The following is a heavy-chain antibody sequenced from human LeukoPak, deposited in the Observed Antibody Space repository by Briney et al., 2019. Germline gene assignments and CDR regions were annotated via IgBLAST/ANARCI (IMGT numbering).Heavy chain of an antibody. D-gene: IGHD3-3*01. CDR2: IRQDASEK. V-gene: IGHV3-7*01. J-gene: IGHJ4*02. CDR3: ARINSGIFSWDY. CDR1: GFTFSSYW. Sequence: GGPLRLSCAASGFTFSSYWMSWVRQAPGKGLQWVANIRQDASEKYYVDSVKGRFTISRDNARKSLYLEMNSLRAEDTALYFCARINSGIFSWDYWGQGALVTVSS.